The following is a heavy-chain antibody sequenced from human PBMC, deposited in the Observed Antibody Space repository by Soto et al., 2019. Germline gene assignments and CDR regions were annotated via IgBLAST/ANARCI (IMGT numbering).Heavy chain of an antibody. Sequence: QVQLLESGPGLVKPSQTLSLTCTVSGGSISSGGYYWSWIRQSPGKGLEWIGYFYNSGNTDCNPSLKSRVTISGDTSKNQFSLELSSVTAADTAVYYCARGWGYYDPFEHWGQGTLVTVSS. J-gene: IGHJ4*02. CDR1: GGSISSGGYY. CDR3: ARGWGYYDPFEH. D-gene: IGHD3-22*01. CDR2: FYNSGNT. V-gene: IGHV4-30-4*01.